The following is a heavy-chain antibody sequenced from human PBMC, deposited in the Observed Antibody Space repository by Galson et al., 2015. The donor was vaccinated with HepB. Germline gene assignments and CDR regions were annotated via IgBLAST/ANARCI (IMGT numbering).Heavy chain of an antibody. Sequence: SLRLSCAGSGITFSNYWMSWVRQAPGKGLEWVANIKQDASGEYYVDSVRGRFTISGDNAKNSLYLQMNSLRAEDTAVYYCVRVGRWVRDWLDGMDVWGQGTTVTVSS. D-gene: IGHD3-9*01. CDR2: IKQDASGE. CDR3: VRVGRWVRDWLDGMDV. CDR1: GITFSNYW. V-gene: IGHV3-7*03. J-gene: IGHJ6*02.